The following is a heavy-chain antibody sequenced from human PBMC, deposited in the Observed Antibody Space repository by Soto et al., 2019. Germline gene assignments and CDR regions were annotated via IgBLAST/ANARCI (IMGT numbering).Heavy chain of an antibody. CDR2: HYSGGST. CDR3: ARHSHHRGTVGATSPLDP. V-gene: IGHV3-53*01. J-gene: IGHJ5*02. D-gene: IGHD1-26*01. CDR1: FFSVSINY. Sequence: GGFLRLSWVLSFFSVSINYLIWVRQAPGKGLDWVSVHYSGGSTYYADSVQGRFTISRDKSNNTLYLQMRRVRAEDTAVYFCARHSHHRGTVGATSPLDPWGQGTQVTVSS.